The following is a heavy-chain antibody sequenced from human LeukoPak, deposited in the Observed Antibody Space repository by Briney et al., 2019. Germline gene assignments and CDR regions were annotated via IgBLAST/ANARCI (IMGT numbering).Heavy chain of an antibody. V-gene: IGHV1-2*02. CDR1: GYTFTGYY. CDR3: ARDRAEWELLYLDAFDI. J-gene: IGHJ3*02. CDR2: INPNSGGT. Sequence: ASVKVSCKASGYTFTGYYMHWVRQAPGQGLEWMGWINPNSGGTNYAQKFQGRVTMTRDTSISTAYMELSRLRSDDTAVYYCARDRAEWELLYLDAFDIWGQGTMVTVSS. D-gene: IGHD1-26*01.